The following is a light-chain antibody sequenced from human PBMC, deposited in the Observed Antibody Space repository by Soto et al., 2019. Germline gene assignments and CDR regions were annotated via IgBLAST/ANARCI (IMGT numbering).Light chain of an antibody. J-gene: IGKJ5*01. V-gene: IGKV3D-15*01. CDR3: QRYEDCLRLT. CDR2: GAS. Sequence: IGLTQSRATMSLYRGERAALSCRASQSVRSYLAWYQQKPGQAPRLLIFGASSRATGIPARFSGSGSGTEFNLTISSLQSEDFAVYVCQRYEDCLRLTFGGGTRLEIK. CDR1: QSVRSY.